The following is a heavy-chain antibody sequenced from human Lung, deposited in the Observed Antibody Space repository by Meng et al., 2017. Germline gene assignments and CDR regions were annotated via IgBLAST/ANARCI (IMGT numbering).Heavy chain of an antibody. CDR1: GSTFPDYW. CDR2: INPKSGDT. J-gene: IGHJ4*02. Sequence: QGRRVQVGAEVKKPGASVKVSCKASGSTFPDYWLHWVRRAPGQGLEWMGRINPKSGDTHYAQRFQGRVTMTGDTSISTAYMELSGLRSDDTAMYYCARDEDISAAGKLFGDYWGQGTLVTVSS. D-gene: IGHD6-13*01. V-gene: IGHV1-2*06. CDR3: ARDEDISAAGKLFGDY.